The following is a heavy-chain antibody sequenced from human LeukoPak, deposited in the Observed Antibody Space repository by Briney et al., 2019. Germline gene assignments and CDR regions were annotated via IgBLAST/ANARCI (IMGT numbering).Heavy chain of an antibody. J-gene: IGHJ4*02. CDR1: GFTFSDYY. CDR2: ISSSGSTI. D-gene: IGHD7-27*01. V-gene: IGHV3-11*04. Sequence: VGSLRLSCAASGFTFSDYYMSGIRQAPGRGLEGVSYISSSGSTIYYADSVKGRFTISSDNVKNSLYLEMNSLKPHGTALSYLERISLTRDPDYSAYWGQGTLVTVSS. CDR3: ERISLTRDPDYSAY.